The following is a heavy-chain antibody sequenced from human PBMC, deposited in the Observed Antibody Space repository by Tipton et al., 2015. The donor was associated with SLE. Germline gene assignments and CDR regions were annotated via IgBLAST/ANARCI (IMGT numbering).Heavy chain of an antibody. D-gene: IGHD3-10*02. CDR3: ARGMLTWRGAIVGVDV. J-gene: IGHJ6*02. V-gene: IGHV4-38-2*02. CDR2: ISNGGGT. CDR1: GYSISSNYY. Sequence: TLSLTCSVSGYSISSNYYWGWIRQSPGKGLEWIGYISNGGGTNYNPSLKSRVTISVDTAKNQFSLKLTSVTAADTAVYYCARGMLTWRGAIVGVDVWGQGTTVNVSS.